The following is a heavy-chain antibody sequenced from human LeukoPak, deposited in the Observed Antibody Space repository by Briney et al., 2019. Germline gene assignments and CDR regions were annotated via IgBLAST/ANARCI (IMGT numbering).Heavy chain of an antibody. D-gene: IGHD2-21*02. J-gene: IGHJ4*02. CDR2: NYPGDSDT. V-gene: IGHV5-51*01. Sequence: GESLKISWKGSGYRFTSYWIGWVRQMPGKGLEWMGINYPGDSDTRYSPSFQGQVTLSADKSISTSYLQWSSLKASDTAMYYCASAPLPYCGGDCGYYFDYWGQGTLVTVSS. CDR3: ASAPLPYCGGDCGYYFDY. CDR1: GYRFTSYW.